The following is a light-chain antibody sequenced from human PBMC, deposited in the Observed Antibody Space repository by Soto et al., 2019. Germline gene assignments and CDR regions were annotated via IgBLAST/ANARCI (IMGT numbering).Light chain of an antibody. CDR3: CSYAGSSTPYV. CDR1: SSDVGSYNL. CDR2: EVS. V-gene: IGLV2-23*02. J-gene: IGLJ1*01. Sequence: QSVLTQPASVSGSPGQSITISCTGTSSDVGSYNLVSWYQQHPGKAPKLMIYEVSKRPSGVSTRCSGSKSGNTASLTISGLQAEDEADYYCCSYAGSSTPYVFGSGTKLTVL.